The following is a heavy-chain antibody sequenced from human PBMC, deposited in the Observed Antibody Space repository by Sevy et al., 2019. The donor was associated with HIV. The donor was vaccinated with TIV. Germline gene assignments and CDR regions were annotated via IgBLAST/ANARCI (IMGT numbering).Heavy chain of an antibody. Sequence: GGSLRLSCAAFGFTFSDYWMGWVRQAPGKGLEWVASIKQDGSQKKYVDSVRGRFTISRDNAKNSLFLQIDSLRVDDTAMYYGAREVWPCDYWGQGTLVTVSS. V-gene: IGHV3-7*01. CDR1: GFTFSDYW. J-gene: IGHJ4*02. CDR3: AREVWPCDY. CDR2: IKQDGSQK. D-gene: IGHD2-21*01.